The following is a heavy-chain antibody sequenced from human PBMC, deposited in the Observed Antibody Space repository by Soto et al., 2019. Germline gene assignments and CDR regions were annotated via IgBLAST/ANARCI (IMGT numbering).Heavy chain of an antibody. V-gene: IGHV5-51*02. Sequence: GESLKISCKGSGYSFTSYWTGWVRQMPGKGMEWMGIIYPGDSDTRYSPSFQGQVTISADKSISTAYLQWSSLKASDTAMYYCAVGQRDGYNSIYGMDVWGQGTTVTVSS. CDR1: GYSFTSYW. J-gene: IGHJ6*02. D-gene: IGHD5-12*01. CDR2: IYPGDSDT. CDR3: AVGQRDGYNSIYGMDV.